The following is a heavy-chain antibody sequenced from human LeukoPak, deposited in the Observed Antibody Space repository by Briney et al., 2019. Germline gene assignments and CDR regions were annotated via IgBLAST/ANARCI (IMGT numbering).Heavy chain of an antibody. CDR3: SGRDSSRNPWAY. CDR2: IRPDGSDK. D-gene: IGHD2-2*01. Sequence: GGSLRLSCAASGFTFNTFWMNWVRLAPGRGLEWLANIRPDGSDKYYVDSVRGRFTISRDNGKNLVYLEMNSLRVEYTAVYYCSGRDSSRNPWAYWGQGTLVSVSS. V-gene: IGHV3-7*01. CDR1: GFTFNTFW. J-gene: IGHJ4*02.